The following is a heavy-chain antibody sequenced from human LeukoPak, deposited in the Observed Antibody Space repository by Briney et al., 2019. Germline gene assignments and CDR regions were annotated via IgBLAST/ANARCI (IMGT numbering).Heavy chain of an antibody. CDR2: VHYSGNT. CDR3: ARGSGPHETSDWLDP. V-gene: IGHV4-59*01. Sequence: SETLSLTCTVSGGSISDYYWTWIRQPPGKGLEWIGYVHYSGNTNYNPSLKSRVIISLDTPNNQFSLKFNSVTAADTAVFCCARGSGPHETSDWLDPWGQGMLVTVSS. CDR1: GGSISDYY. J-gene: IGHJ5*02.